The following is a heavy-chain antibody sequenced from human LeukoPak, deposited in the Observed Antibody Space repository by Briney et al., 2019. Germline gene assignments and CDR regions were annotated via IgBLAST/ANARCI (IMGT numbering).Heavy chain of an antibody. V-gene: IGHV1-69*05. Sequence: SVKVSCKASGGTFSSYAISWVRQAPGQGLEWMGGIIPIFGTANYAQKFQGRVTITTDESTSTAYMELSSLRSEDTAVYYCASGAIFGVVISGEYYYYMDLWGKGTPVTVSS. CDR1: GGTFSSYA. CDR2: IIPIFGTA. J-gene: IGHJ6*03. D-gene: IGHD3-3*01. CDR3: ASGAIFGVVISGEYYYYMDL.